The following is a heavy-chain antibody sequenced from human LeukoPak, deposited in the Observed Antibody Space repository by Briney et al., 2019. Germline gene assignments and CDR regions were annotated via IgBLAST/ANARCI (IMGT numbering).Heavy chain of an antibody. J-gene: IGHJ4*02. CDR2: ISWNSGSI. D-gene: IGHD3-10*01. CDR1: GFTFDDYA. CDR3: AKDRGDMVRGVIDY. Sequence: PGGSLRLSCAASGFTFDDYAMHWVRQAPGKGLEWVSGISWNSGSIGYADSVKGRFTISRDNAKNSLYLQMNSLRAEDTALYYCAKDRGDMVRGVIDYWGQGTLVTVSS. V-gene: IGHV3-9*01.